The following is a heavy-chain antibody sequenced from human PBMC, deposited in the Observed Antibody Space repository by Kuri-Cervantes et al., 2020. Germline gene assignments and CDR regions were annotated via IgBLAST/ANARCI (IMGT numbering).Heavy chain of an antibody. Sequence: GESLKISCAASGFTFSSFSMNWVRQAPGKGLEWVSSISIGSSYIYYADSVKGRFTISRDNAKNSLYLQMNSLRAEDTAVYYCARGGEWELLAAFDIWGQGTMVTVSS. V-gene: IGHV3-21*01. CDR1: GFTFSSFS. CDR2: ISIGSSYI. D-gene: IGHD1-26*01. CDR3: ARGGEWELLAAFDI. J-gene: IGHJ3*02.